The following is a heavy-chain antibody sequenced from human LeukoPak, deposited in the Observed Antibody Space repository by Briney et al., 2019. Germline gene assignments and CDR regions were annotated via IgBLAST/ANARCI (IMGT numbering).Heavy chain of an antibody. Sequence: ASVKVSCKASGYTFTSYYMHWVRQAPGQGLEWMGGIIPIFGTANYAQKFQGRVTITTDESTSTAYMELSSLRSEDTAVYYCASQPSITNWFDPWGQGTLVTVSS. V-gene: IGHV1-69*05. CDR2: IIPIFGTA. D-gene: IGHD5-24*01. CDR3: ASQPSITNWFDP. J-gene: IGHJ5*02. CDR1: GYTFTSYY.